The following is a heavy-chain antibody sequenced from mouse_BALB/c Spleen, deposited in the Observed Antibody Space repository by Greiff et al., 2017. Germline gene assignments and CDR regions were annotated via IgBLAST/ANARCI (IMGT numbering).Heavy chain of an antibody. CDR2: IWSGGST. CDR1: GFSLTSYG. D-gene: IGHD4-1*02. V-gene: IGHV2-2*02. CDR3: ARNPQLGGYFDY. J-gene: IGHJ2*01. Sequence: QVQLKQSGPGLVQPSQSLSITCTVSGFSLTSYGVHWVRQSPGKGLEWLGVIWSGGSTDYNAAFISRLSISKDNSKSQVFFKMNSLQANDTAIYYCARNPQLGGYFDYWGQGTTLTVSS.